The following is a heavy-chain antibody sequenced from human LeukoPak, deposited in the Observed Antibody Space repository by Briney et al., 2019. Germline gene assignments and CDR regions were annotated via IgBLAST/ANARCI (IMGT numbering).Heavy chain of an antibody. CDR2: ISGSGGGA. D-gene: IGHD2-21*01. CDR3: AKDSIDVIAVYYFDY. CDR1: GFTFNNYV. J-gene: IGHJ4*02. V-gene: IGHV3-23*01. Sequence: GGSLRLSCAASGFTFNNYVMSWVRQSPGKGLEWVSAISGSGGGAYYANSVKGRFTISRDNSKNTLYLQMNSLRAEDTAVHYCAKDSIDVIAVYYFDYWGQGTLVTVSS.